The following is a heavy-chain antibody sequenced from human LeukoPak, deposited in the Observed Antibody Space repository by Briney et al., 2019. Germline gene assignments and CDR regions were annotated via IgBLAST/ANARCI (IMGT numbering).Heavy chain of an antibody. D-gene: IGHD3-22*01. Sequence: PGGSLRLSCVVSGFTFSSFAMTWVRQAPGKGLEWVSSISPRGDYIYYVDSVKGRFTFSRDNSKNTLYLQMNSLRAEDTAVYYCAKDGDSSGYYHYYFDYWGQGTLVTVSS. CDR2: ISPRGDYI. CDR1: GFTFSSFA. CDR3: AKDGDSSGYYHYYFDY. V-gene: IGHV3-23*01. J-gene: IGHJ4*02.